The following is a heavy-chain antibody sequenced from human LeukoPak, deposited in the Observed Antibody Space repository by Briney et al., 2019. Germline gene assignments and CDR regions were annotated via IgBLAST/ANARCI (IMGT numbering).Heavy chain of an antibody. J-gene: IGHJ4*02. CDR1: GFTFNRYG. CDR3: AREDGSQLDY. V-gene: IGHV3-33*01. D-gene: IGHD1-26*01. CDR2: IWHDGSNQ. Sequence: GGSLRLSCAASGFTFNRYGMDWVRQAPGKGLGWVAVIWHDGSNQYYADSVKGRFTISRDNAKSSLCLQMDSLRAGDTAVYYCAREDGSQLDYWGRGTLVTVSS.